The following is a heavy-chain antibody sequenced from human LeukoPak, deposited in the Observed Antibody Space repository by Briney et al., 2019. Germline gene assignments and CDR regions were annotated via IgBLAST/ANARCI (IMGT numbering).Heavy chain of an antibody. J-gene: IGHJ4*02. CDR3: ARTWGSDSDY. V-gene: IGHV3-30*02. CDR1: GFTFSSYW. Sequence: GGSLRLSCAASGFTFSSYWMTWVRQAPGKGLEWVAFIRYDGSNKYYADSVKGRFTISRDNSKNTLYLQMNSLRAEDTAVYYCARTWGSDSDYWGQGTLVTVSS. CDR2: IRYDGSNK. D-gene: IGHD7-27*01.